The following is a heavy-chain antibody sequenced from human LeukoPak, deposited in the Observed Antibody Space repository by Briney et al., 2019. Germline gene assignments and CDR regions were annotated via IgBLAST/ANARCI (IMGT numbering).Heavy chain of an antibody. J-gene: IGHJ4*02. CDR1: GASITSNDYS. CDR2: ISDSGKT. CDR3: ARLRVAVVRGVPYFDS. V-gene: IGHV4-39*01. D-gene: IGHD3-10*01. Sequence: PSETLSLTCTVSGASITSNDYSWSWIRQPPGKGLEWIGMISDSGKTYFNPSLKSRVTISADTSKNQFSLRQTSLTAADTAVYYCARLRVAVVRGVPYFDSWGQGALVTVSS.